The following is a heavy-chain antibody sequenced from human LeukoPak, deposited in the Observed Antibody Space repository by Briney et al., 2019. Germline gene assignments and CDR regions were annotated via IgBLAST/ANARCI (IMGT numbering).Heavy chain of an antibody. CDR3: ARDQLAYHYDSSGYSQDY. V-gene: IGHV1-2*02. Sequence: ASVKVSCKASGYTFTGYYMHWVRQAPGQGLEWMGWINPNSGGTNYAQKFQGRVTMTRDTSISTAYMELSRLRSDDTAVYYCARDQLAYHYDSSGYSQDYWGQGTLVTVSS. CDR2: INPNSGGT. J-gene: IGHJ4*02. CDR1: GYTFTGYY. D-gene: IGHD3-22*01.